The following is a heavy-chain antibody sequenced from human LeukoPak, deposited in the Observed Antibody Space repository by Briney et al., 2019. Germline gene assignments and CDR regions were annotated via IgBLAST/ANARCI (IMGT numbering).Heavy chain of an antibody. J-gene: IGHJ4*02. CDR2: ISWNSGSI. CDR3: AKDGTSN. Sequence: GGSLRLSCAASGFTFDDYAMHWVRQAPGKGLEWVSGISWNSGSIGYADSVKGRFTISRDNAKNSLYLQMNSLRAEDTALYYCAKDGTSNWGQGTLVTVSS. V-gene: IGHV3-9*01. CDR1: GFTFDDYA.